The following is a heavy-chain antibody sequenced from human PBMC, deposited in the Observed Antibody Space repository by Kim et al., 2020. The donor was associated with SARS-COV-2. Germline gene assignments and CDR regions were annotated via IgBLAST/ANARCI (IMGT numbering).Heavy chain of an antibody. CDR1: GGSISSYY. D-gene: IGHD1-26*01. CDR3: AMWAPGPGIVGATRRRWFDP. CDR2: IYYSGST. Sequence: SETLSLTCTVSGGSISSYYWSWIRQPPGKGLEWIGYIYYSGSTNYNPSLKSRVTISVDTSKNQFSLKLSSVTAADTAVYYCAMWAPGPGIVGATRRRWFDPWGQGTLVTVSS. J-gene: IGHJ5*02. V-gene: IGHV4-59*13.